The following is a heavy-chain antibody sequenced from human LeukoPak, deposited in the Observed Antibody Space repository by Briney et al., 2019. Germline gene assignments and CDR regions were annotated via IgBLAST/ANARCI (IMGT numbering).Heavy chain of an antibody. CDR1: GFTFDEYA. Sequence: PGGSLRLSCAASGFTFDEYAMHWVRQAPGKGLEWVSGINWSSGYINYADSVKGRFTISRDNAKNSLYLQMNSLRAEDTAVYYCARVDYYDSSGYGGFLEDYFDYWGQGTLVTVSS. J-gene: IGHJ4*02. CDR2: INWSSGYI. V-gene: IGHV3-9*01. D-gene: IGHD3-22*01. CDR3: ARVDYYDSSGYGGFLEDYFDY.